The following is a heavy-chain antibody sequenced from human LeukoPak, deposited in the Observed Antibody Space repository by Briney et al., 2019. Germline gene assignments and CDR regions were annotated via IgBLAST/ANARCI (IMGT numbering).Heavy chain of an antibody. CDR1: GLTVSSNY. CDR3: AKDDSMTLDHFDY. V-gene: IGHV3-53*01. J-gene: IGHJ4*02. Sequence: GGSLRLSCAASGLTVSSNYMSWVRQAPGKGLEWVSGINYSGGHKYYADSVKGRFTISRDSSKNTLSLQMNSLTTEDTAVYYCAKDDSMTLDHFDYWGQGALVTVSS. D-gene: IGHD4-11*01. CDR2: INYSGGHK.